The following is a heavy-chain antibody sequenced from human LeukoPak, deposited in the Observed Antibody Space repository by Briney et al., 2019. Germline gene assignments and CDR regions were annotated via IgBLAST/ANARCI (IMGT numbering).Heavy chain of an antibody. D-gene: IGHD3-10*01. J-gene: IGHJ4*02. CDR1: GFTFSSYA. CDR3: AKDPGGKYSRGVIANY. CDR2: ISGSGGST. V-gene: IGHV3-23*01. Sequence: GGSLRLSCAASGFTFSSYAMSWVRQPPGNGLEWVSAISGSGGSTYYADSVTGRFTISRDNSKNTLYLQMNSLRAEDTAVYYCAKDPGGKYSRGVIANYWGQGTLVTVSS.